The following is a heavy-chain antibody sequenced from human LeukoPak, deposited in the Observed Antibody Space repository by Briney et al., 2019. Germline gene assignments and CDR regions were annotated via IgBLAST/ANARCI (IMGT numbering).Heavy chain of an antibody. CDR1: GYTFTSNG. V-gene: IGHV7-4-1*02. CDR3: ARLTGNHYYLYYMDV. D-gene: IGHD2-8*02. J-gene: IGHJ6*03. Sequence: LRASVTVSCKASGYTFTSNGMNWVRQAPGQGLEWMGWINSDTGNKTYAQGFTGRFVFSLDTSVSTAYLQISSLKAEDTAVYYCARLTGNHYYLYYMDVWGIGTTVTVSS. CDR2: INSDTGNK.